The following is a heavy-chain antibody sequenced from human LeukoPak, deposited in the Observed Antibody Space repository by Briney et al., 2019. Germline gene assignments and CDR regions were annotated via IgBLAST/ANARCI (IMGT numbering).Heavy chain of an antibody. CDR3: ARHAIAAALTFDY. J-gene: IGHJ4*02. CDR2: IYYSGST. CDR1: GGSISSYY. V-gene: IGHV4-59*08. Sequence: SETLSLTCTVSGGSISSYYWSWIRQPPGKGLEWIGYIYYSGSTNYNPSLKSRVTISVDTSKNQFSLKLSSVTAADTAVYYCARHAIAAALTFDYWGQGTLVIVSS. D-gene: IGHD6-13*01.